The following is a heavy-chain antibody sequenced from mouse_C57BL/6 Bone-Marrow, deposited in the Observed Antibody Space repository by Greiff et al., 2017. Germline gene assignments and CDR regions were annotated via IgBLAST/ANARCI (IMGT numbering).Heavy chain of an antibody. CDR2: VYPGDGDT. V-gene: IGHV1-82*01. CDR3: ARVLVYLYY. Sequence: QVQLQQSGPELVKPGASVKISCKASGYAFSSSCMNWVKQRPGKGLEWIGRVYPGDGDTNYNGKFKGKATLAADKSSSTAYLQLSSLTSEDSAVYVCARVLVYLYYWGQGTTLTFAS. J-gene: IGHJ2*01. CDR1: GYAFSSSC.